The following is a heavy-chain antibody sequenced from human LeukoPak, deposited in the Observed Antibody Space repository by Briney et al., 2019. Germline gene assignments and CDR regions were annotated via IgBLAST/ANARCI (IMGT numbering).Heavy chain of an antibody. CDR1: GFRFSGFG. CDR2: IGSSGSAGGNI. J-gene: IGHJ6*03. D-gene: IGHD2-21*01. CDR3: ARAPTSYFTYYMDL. Sequence: GGSLRLSCAASGFRFSGFGMNWVRQAPGKGLEWVSYIGSSGSAGGNIYYAVSVKGRFTVSRDNAKVALFLQMNSLQDGDTAVYYCARAPTSYFTYYMDLWGKGTTVNVPS. V-gene: IGHV3-48*02.